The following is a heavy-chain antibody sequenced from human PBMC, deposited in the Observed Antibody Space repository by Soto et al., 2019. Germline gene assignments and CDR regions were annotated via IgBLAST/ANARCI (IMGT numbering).Heavy chain of an antibody. CDR2: ISGSGGST. Sequence: EVQLLESGGGLVQPGGSLRLSCAASGFTFSSYAMSWVRQAPGKGLEWVSAISGSGGSTYYADSVKGRFTISRDNSQNTLYLQMNSLRAEDTAVYYCAKSSLGILGIFDYWGQGTLVTVSS. CDR3: AKSSLGILGIFDY. CDR1: GFTFSSYA. J-gene: IGHJ4*02. V-gene: IGHV3-23*01. D-gene: IGHD7-27*01.